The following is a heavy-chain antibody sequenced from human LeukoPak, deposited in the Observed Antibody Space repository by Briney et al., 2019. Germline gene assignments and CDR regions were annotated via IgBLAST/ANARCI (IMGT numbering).Heavy chain of an antibody. J-gene: IGHJ4*02. CDR3: ANEVRPNDY. CDR2: IDLSDKT. D-gene: IGHD2-2*01. CDR1: GFTFSSHA. V-gene: IGHV3-23*01. Sequence: PGGSLRLSCSVSGFTFSSHAMTWVRQAPGRWLEWVSSIDLSDKTYYADSVKGRFTISRDNSRNTLFLQMDSLRAEDSAIYYCANEVRPNDYWGQGTLVTVSS.